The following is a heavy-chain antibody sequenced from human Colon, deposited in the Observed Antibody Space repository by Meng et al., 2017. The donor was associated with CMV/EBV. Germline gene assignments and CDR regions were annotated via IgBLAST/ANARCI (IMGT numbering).Heavy chain of an antibody. CDR2: ISGSGGST. J-gene: IGHJ4*02. Sequence: GESLKIPCSASGFTFSSYARSWVRQAPGKGLEWVSAISGSGGSTYYADSVKGRFTSSRDNSKNTLYLQMNSLRAEDTAVYYCAKGSPGDPIRFLEWLCDYWGQGTLVTVSS. V-gene: IGHV3-23*01. CDR3: AKGSPGDPIRFLEWLCDY. D-gene: IGHD3-3*01. CDR1: GFTFSSYA.